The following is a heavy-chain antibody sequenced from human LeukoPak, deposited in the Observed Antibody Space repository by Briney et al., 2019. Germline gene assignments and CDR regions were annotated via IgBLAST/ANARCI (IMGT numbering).Heavy chain of an antibody. CDR1: GFTFSSYG. D-gene: IGHD2-15*01. V-gene: IGHV3-23*01. CDR2: ISGSGGNT. J-gene: IGHJ3*02. CDR3: AKAPPPYCSGGTCFDAFDI. Sequence: PGGSLRLSCAASGFTFSSYGMSWVRQAPGKGLEWVSAISGSGGNTYYADSVKGRFTISRDNSKNTLYLQMNSLRGEDTAVYYCAKAPPPYCSGGTCFDAFDIWGQGTMVTVSS.